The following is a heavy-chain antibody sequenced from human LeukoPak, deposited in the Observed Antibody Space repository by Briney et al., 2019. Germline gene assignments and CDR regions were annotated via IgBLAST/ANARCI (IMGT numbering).Heavy chain of an antibody. J-gene: IGHJ5*02. D-gene: IGHD5-18*01. CDR1: GDSFSNYA. V-gene: IGHV1-69*06. CDR2: IIPIYGTT. CDR3: ARGGSEYSYGT. Sequence: GASVEVSCKASGDSFSNYAISWMRQAPGQGLEWMGGIIPIYGTTDYAQRFQGRVTITADKYTSTAYMELSSLRSEDTAVYYCARGGSEYSYGTWGQGTLVTVSS.